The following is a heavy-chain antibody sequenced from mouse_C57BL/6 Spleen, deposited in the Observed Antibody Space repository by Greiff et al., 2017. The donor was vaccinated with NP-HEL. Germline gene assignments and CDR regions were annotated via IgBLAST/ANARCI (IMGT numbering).Heavy chain of an antibody. Sequence: QVQLQQSGAELVKPGASVKMSCKASGYTFTTYPIEWMKQNHGKSLEWIGNFHPYNDDTKYNEKFKGKATLTVDKSSSTVYLELSRVTSDDSAVYYCAEPTVVASYYFEYWGQGTTLTVAS. CDR3: AEPTVVASYYFEY. J-gene: IGHJ2*01. V-gene: IGHV1-47*01. D-gene: IGHD1-1*01. CDR1: GYTFTTYP. CDR2: FHPYNDDT.